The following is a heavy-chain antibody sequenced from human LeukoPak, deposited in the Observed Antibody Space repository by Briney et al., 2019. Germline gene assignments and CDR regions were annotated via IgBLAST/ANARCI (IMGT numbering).Heavy chain of an antibody. D-gene: IGHD3-22*01. CDR3: ATRVLYYYDSSGYYYV. V-gene: IGHV3-23*01. Sequence: SGGSLRLSCAASGFTFSNYAMSWVRQTPGEGLEWLSVVSGSGGNTYYADSVKGRFTISRDNSKNTLYLQMNSLRAEDTAVYYCATRVLYYYDSSGYYYVWGQGTLVTVSS. J-gene: IGHJ4*02. CDR2: VSGSGGNT. CDR1: GFTFSNYA.